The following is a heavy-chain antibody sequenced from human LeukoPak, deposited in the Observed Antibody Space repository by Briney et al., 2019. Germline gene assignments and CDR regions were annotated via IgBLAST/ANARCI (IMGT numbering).Heavy chain of an antibody. J-gene: IGHJ4*02. D-gene: IGHD3-10*01. CDR3: ARDGGSGLFDY. CDR2: VFDSGRT. CDR1: GGSMTTHH. V-gene: IGHV4-59*11. Sequence: SETLSLTCTVSGGSMTTHHWNRLRQTPGKGLEWIGYVFDSGRTKENPSLKSRVTLSADTSKNQFTLKLSSVTAADTAVYYCARDGGSGLFDYWGQGILVTVSS.